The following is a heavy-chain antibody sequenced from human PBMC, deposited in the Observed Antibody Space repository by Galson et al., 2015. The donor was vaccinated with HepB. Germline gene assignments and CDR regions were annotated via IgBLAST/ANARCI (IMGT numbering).Heavy chain of an antibody. CDR1: GYTFTGYY. CDR2: INPNSGGT. D-gene: IGHD5-12*01. J-gene: IGHJ4*02. Sequence: SVKVSCKASGYTFTGYYMHWVRQAPGQGLEWMGRINPNSGGTNYAQKFQGRVTMTRDTSISTAYMELSRLRSDDTAVYYCARGRSGYAIGGYWGQGTLVTVSS. CDR3: ARGRSGYAIGGY. V-gene: IGHV1-2*06.